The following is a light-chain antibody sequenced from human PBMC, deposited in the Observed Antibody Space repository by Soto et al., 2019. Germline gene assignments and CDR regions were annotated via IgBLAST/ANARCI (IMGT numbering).Light chain of an antibody. CDR2: DAS. V-gene: IGKV1-5*01. CDR3: QQYNSL. CDR1: QSISNR. J-gene: IGKJ1*01. Sequence: DIQMTQSPSTLSASVGDRVTITCRASQSISNRLAWYQQKPGKAPKVLIYDASSLESGVPSRFSGSGSGTEFTLSISSLQPADFATYYCQQYNSLFGQGTKVDIK.